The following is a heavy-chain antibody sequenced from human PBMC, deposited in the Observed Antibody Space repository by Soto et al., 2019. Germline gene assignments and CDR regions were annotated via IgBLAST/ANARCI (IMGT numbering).Heavy chain of an antibody. D-gene: IGHD3-10*01. CDR2: IWYDGSNK. Sequence: LRLSCAASGFIFSDYGMHWVRQAPGKGLEWVAVIWYDGSNKCYADSVKGRFTVSRDNSKNTLYLQMNGLRAEDTAVFYCARDPSHGSGSYLDSWGQGTLVTVSS. CDR3: ARDPSHGSGSYLDS. V-gene: IGHV3-33*01. CDR1: GFIFSDYG. J-gene: IGHJ4*02.